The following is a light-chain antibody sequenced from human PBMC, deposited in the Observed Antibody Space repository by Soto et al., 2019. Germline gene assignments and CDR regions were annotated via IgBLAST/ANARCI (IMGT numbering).Light chain of an antibody. J-gene: IGLJ1*01. CDR3: SSYTSTGTPV. V-gene: IGLV2-14*01. CDR1: STDVGGYNF. Sequence: SALTQPASVSGSLGQSITMSCTGTSTDVGGYNFVSWYQQHPDKAPKLLIYEVTNRPSGVSNRFSGSKSGNTASLTISGLQAEDEADYYCSSYTSTGTPVFGTGTKVIAL. CDR2: EVT.